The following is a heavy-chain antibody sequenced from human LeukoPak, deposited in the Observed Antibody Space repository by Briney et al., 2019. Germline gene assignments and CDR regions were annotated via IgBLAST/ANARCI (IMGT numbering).Heavy chain of an antibody. V-gene: IGHV3-53*01. D-gene: IGHD5-24*01. CDR1: GFTVSSNY. CDR2: IYSGGST. J-gene: IGHJ4*02. CDR3: ARAVRWLQFHY. Sequence: GGSLRLSCAASGFTVSSNYMSWVRQAPGKGLEWVSVIYSGGSTYYADSVEGRFTISGDNSKNTLYLQMNSLRAEDTAVYYCARAVRWLQFHYWGQGTLVTVSS.